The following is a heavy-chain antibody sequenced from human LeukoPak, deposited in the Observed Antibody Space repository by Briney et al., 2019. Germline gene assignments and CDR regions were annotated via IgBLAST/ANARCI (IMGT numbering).Heavy chain of an antibody. CDR1: GGSISGTTSY. D-gene: IGHD3-10*01. V-gene: IGHV4-39*01. J-gene: IGHJ4*02. Sequence: KPSETLSLTCTVSGGSISGTTSYWGWIRQPPGKGLQWIGSIYYSGTTYYNPSLESRVTISVDTSKNQFSLTLNSVTAADTAVYYCATLLSAPRDYWGQGTLVTVSS. CDR2: IYYSGTT. CDR3: ATLLSAPRDY.